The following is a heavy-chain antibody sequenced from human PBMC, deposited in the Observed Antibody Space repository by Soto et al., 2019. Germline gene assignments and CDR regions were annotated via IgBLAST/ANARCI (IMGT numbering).Heavy chain of an antibody. CDR3: ARSLTTVVTMDV. J-gene: IGHJ6*02. CDR1: GGSISSSSYY. V-gene: IGHV4-39*01. CDR2: IYYSGST. Sequence: PSETLSLTCTVSGGSISSSSYYWGWIRQPPGKGLEWIGSIYYSGSTYYNPSLKSRVTISVDTSKNQFSLKLSSVTAADTAVYYCARSLTTVVTMDVCGQGTTDPVSS. D-gene: IGHD4-17*01.